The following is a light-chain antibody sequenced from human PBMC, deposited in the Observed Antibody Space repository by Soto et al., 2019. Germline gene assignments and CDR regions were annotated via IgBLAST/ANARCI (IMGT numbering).Light chain of an antibody. Sequence: QPVLTQPPAGSGTPGQIVSIACSGSSCNIGSNTVTWYQQLPGTAPKLPIYSTSQRSSGVPGRFSGSKSGASASLSISGLQSEDEADYYCADWAARLDVYVFGTGNKVT. J-gene: IGLJ1*01. CDR3: ADWAARLDVYV. CDR2: STS. CDR1: SCNIGSNT. V-gene: IGLV1-44*01.